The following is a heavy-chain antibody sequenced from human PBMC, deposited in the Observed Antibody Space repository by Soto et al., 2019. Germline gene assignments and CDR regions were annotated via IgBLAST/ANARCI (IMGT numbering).Heavy chain of an antibody. D-gene: IGHD5-18*01. V-gene: IGHV3-11*01. Sequence: KPGGSLRLSCAASGFTFSYYCMSWIRQSPGKGLEWVSYISSSGSTIYYADSVKGRFTISRDNAKNSLYLQMNSLRAEDTAVYYCARSTAMESYYYYYGMDVWGQGTTVTVSS. J-gene: IGHJ6*02. CDR2: ISSSGSTI. CDR3: ARSTAMESYYYYYGMDV. CDR1: GFTFSYYC.